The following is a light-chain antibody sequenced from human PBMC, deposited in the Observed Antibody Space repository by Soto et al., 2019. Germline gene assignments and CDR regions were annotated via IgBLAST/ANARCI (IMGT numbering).Light chain of an antibody. CDR2: DAS. J-gene: IGKJ3*01. CDR3: QQRSNWLFT. V-gene: IGKV3-11*01. CDR1: QSVSSY. Sequence: EIVLTQSPATLSLSPGERATLSCRASQSVSSYLAWYQQKPGQAPRLLIYDASNRATGIPARFSGSGSGTDFTITISSLEPEDFAVYYCQQRSNWLFTFGPGTKVDIK.